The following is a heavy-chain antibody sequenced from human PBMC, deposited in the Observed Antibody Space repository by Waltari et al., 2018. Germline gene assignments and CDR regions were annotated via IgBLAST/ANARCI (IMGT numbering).Heavy chain of an antibody. V-gene: IGHV3-48*03. Sequence: EVQLVESGGGLVQPGGSLRLSCAASGFTFSSYEMNWVRQAPGKGLGGVPYISSSGSTIYYADSGKGRFTIARYNAKNSLYLQMNSLRAEDTAVYYCARDVNGDYLLDYWGQGTLVTVSS. J-gene: IGHJ4*02. CDR3: ARDVNGDYLLDY. CDR1: GFTFSSYE. CDR2: ISSSGSTI. D-gene: IGHD4-17*01.